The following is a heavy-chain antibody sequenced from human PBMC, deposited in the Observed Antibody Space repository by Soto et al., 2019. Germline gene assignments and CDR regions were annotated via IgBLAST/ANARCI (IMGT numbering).Heavy chain of an antibody. CDR2: LSGSGTMR. CDR3: AKEAKENEKLPIPVDN. D-gene: IGHD2-15*01. V-gene: IGHV3-23*01. J-gene: IGHJ4*02. Sequence: EVQLLESGGGLVQPGGSLRLSCAASGFTFRTYAMTWVRQAPGKGLEWVSGLSGSGTMRDYAESVRGRFIISREYAKKTLLLQMDNLRVEDSAVYYCAKEAKENEKLPIPVDNWGQVTLVTVSS. CDR1: GFTFRTYA.